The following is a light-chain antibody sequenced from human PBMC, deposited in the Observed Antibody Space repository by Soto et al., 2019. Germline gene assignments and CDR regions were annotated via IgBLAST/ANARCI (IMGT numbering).Light chain of an antibody. CDR3: QQRSTWRRT. V-gene: IGKV3-11*01. CDR1: QSVSSY. Sequence: EIVLTQSPATLSLSPGERATLSCRASQSVSSYLAWFQQKPGQPPRLLIYDTSNRATGIPARFSGSGSGTEFTLTISSLEPEDFAVYYCQQRSTWRRTFGQGTKVEIK. CDR2: DTS. J-gene: IGKJ1*01.